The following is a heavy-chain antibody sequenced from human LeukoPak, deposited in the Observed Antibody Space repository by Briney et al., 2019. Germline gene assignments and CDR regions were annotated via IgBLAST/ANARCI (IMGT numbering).Heavy chain of an antibody. Sequence: SETLSLTCAVSGGSITSSSYYWGWIRQPPGKGLEWIGNIYYSGSTYYKPSLKSRVTISVDTSKNQFSLKLSSVTAADTAVYYCARHAGYGPTGFDYWGQGTLVTVSS. V-gene: IGHV4-39*01. CDR3: ARHAGYGPTGFDY. J-gene: IGHJ4*02. CDR1: GGSITSSSYY. CDR2: IYYSGST. D-gene: IGHD5-18*01.